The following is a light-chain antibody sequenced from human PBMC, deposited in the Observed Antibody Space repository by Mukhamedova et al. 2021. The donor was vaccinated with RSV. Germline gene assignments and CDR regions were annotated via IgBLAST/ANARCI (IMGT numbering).Light chain of an antibody. CDR2: EAS. V-gene: IGKV2-29*03. CDR1: LNSDGRTF. Sequence: LNSDGRTFLYWYLQKPGQSPQLLIYEASSRFSGVPDRFSGSGSGPDFTLKISRVETEDIGVYYCLQGIHPPRTFGQGTKVEI. J-gene: IGKJ1*01. CDR3: LQGIHPPRT.